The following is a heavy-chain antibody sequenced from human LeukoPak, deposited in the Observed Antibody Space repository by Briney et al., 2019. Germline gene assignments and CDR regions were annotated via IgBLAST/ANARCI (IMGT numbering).Heavy chain of an antibody. J-gene: IGHJ4*02. Sequence: PGGSLRLSCAASGFTFDDYGMSWVRQAPGKGLEWVSGINWNGGSTGYADSVKGRFTISRDNAKNSLYLQMNSLRAEDTALYYCAREGDSSGYYYVAYFDYWGQGTLVTVSS. CDR1: GFTFDDYG. CDR2: INWNGGST. D-gene: IGHD3-22*01. V-gene: IGHV3-20*04. CDR3: AREGDSSGYYYVAYFDY.